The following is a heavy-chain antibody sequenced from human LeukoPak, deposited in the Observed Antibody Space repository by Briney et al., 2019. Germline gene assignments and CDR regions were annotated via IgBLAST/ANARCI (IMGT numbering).Heavy chain of an antibody. V-gene: IGHV1-46*01. D-gene: IGHD3-10*01. CDR1: GDIFARHY. J-gene: IGHJ5*02. CDR2: INPTGDTT. CDR3: ARDNSARDTAWWFDP. Sequence: ASVKVSCKASGDIFARHYMHWVRQAPGQGLEWRGIINPTGDTTRYAQKFQGRVTMTWDMSTSTDYMELSSLTAEDTAVYFCARDNSARDTAWWFDPWGQGTLVTVSS.